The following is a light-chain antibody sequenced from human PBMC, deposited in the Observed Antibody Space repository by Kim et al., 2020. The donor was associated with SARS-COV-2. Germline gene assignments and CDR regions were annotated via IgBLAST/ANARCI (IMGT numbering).Light chain of an antibody. Sequence: QSALTQPASVSGSPGQSITISCTGTSSDVGYSNFVSWYQQHPGKAPKLMIYDVSDRPSGVSNRFSGSKSGSTASLTISGLQAEDEADYYCSSYTSSNTRGFGGGTQLTVL. J-gene: IGLJ3*02. V-gene: IGLV2-14*03. CDR3: SSYTSSNTRG. CDR2: DVS. CDR1: SSDVGYSNF.